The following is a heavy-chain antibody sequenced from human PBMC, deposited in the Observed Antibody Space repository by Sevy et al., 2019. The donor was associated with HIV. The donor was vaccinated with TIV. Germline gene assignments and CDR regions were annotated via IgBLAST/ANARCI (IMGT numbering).Heavy chain of an antibody. J-gene: IGHJ5*02. D-gene: IGHD6-13*01. CDR1: GGTFSSYA. CDR2: IIPIFGTA. CDR3: ARSIAAAGTMYIWFDP. Sequence: ASVKVSCKASGGTFSSYAISWVRQAPGQGLEWMGGIIPIFGTANYAQKFQGRVTITADKSTSTAYMELSSLRSEDTAVYYCARSIAAAGTMYIWFDPWGQRTLVTVSS. V-gene: IGHV1-69*06.